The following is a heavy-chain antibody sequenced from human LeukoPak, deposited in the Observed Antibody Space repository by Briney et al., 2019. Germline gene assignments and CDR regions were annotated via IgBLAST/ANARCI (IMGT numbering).Heavy chain of an antibody. V-gene: IGHV4-59*08. D-gene: IGHD4-23*01. J-gene: IGHJ4*02. CDR1: GGSISSYY. CDR2: IYYSGST. CDR3: ARARGYGGNHDY. Sequence: SETLSLTCTVSGGSISSYYWSWIRQPPGKGLEWIGYIYYSGSTYYNPSLKSRVTISVDTSKNQFSLKLSSVTAADTAVYYCARARGYGGNHDYWGQGTLVTVSS.